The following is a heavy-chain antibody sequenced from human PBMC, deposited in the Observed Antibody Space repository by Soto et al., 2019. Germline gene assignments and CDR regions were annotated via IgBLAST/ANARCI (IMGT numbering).Heavy chain of an antibody. CDR3: ERHLAISYRKLVFKYWFDT. V-gene: IGHV4-39*01. J-gene: IGHJ5*02. Sequence: PSETLSLTCTVSGGSISSSSYYWGWIRQPPGKGLEWIGSVYYSGSTYYNPSLKSRVTISVDTSKNQFSLDLSSVTAADTAVYYCERHLAISYRKLVFKYWFDTWGQGTLVTVSS. CDR2: VYYSGST. D-gene: IGHD5-18*01. CDR1: GGSISSSSYY.